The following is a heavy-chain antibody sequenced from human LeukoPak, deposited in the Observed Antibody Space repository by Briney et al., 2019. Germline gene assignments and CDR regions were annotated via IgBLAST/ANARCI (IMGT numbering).Heavy chain of an antibody. CDR2: ISGSGGST. CDR3: AKGDSSSWYPYYFDY. CDR1: GFIFSSYA. D-gene: IGHD6-13*01. Sequence: GGSLRLSCAASGFIFSSYAMNWVRQAPGKGLEWVSAISGSGGSTYYADSVKGRFTISRDNSKNTLYLQMSSLRAEDTAVYYCAKGDSSSWYPYYFDYWGQGTLVTVSS. J-gene: IGHJ4*02. V-gene: IGHV3-23*01.